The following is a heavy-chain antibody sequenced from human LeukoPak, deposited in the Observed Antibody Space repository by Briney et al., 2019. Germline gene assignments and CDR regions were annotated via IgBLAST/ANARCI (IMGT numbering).Heavy chain of an antibody. Sequence: AGGSLRLSCTASGFTFGDYAMSWVHQAPGKGLEWVGFIRSKAYGGTTEYAASVKGRFTISRDDSKSIAYLQMNSLKTEDTAVYYCTRDLRDAYYYYVDVWGKGTTVTVSS. V-gene: IGHV3-49*04. CDR3: TRDLRDAYYYYVDV. D-gene: IGHD5-24*01. J-gene: IGHJ6*03. CDR2: IRSKAYGGTT. CDR1: GFTFGDYA.